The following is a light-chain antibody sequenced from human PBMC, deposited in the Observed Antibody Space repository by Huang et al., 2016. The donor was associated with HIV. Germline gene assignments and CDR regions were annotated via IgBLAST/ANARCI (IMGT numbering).Light chain of an antibody. V-gene: IGKV3D-15*01. J-gene: IGKJ4*01. CDR1: QGVSTN. Sequence: VMTQSPASLSASPGARVTLSCRASQGVSTNLAWYQQKPGQAPTLLLFGASTRATVTPPRFSGSGSGTDFTLTITSLQSSDSAIYYCQQYNDWPPLTFGGGTKVEI. CDR3: QQYNDWPPLT. CDR2: GAS.